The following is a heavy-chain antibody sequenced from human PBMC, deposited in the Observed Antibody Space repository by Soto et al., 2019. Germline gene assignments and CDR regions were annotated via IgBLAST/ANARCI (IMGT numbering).Heavy chain of an antibody. Sequence: QVHLVQSGAEVKKPGASVKVSCKCSGYTFTSYGITWVRRAPGQGLEWMGWISAHNGNTDYAQKLQGRVTVTRDTSTSTAYMELRSLRSDDTAVYYCARGRYGDYWGQGALVTVSS. D-gene: IGHD1-1*01. CDR1: GYTFTSYG. CDR3: ARGRYGDY. CDR2: ISAHNGNT. J-gene: IGHJ4*02. V-gene: IGHV1-18*01.